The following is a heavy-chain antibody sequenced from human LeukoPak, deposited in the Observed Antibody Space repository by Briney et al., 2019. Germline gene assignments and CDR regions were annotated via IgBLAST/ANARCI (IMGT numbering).Heavy chain of an antibody. Sequence: SETLSLTCAVSGVSFSNYYWCWIRQSPGKGLEWVGEINYSGTPTYNPSLKSRVTISVDVSKDQVSLNLRSVTAADTAVYYCARRGSGSYYYYYYMDVWGKGTTVTISS. CDR2: INYSGTP. CDR1: GVSFSNYY. V-gene: IGHV4-34*01. CDR3: ARRGSGSYYYYYYMDV. J-gene: IGHJ6*03. D-gene: IGHD3-10*01.